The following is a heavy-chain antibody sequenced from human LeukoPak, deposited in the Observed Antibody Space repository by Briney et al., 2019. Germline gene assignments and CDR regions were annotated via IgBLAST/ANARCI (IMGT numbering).Heavy chain of an antibody. V-gene: IGHV3-9*01. D-gene: IGHD3-22*01. CDR2: INWDGSRI. J-gene: IGHJ3*02. CDR3: ARASYYYDTSGLGALDI. Sequence: GGSLRLSCAASGFTFDDHAMYWVRQAPGKGLEWVSGINWDGSRIGYADAVKGRFTISRDSAKKSLYLQMNSLSTEDTALYYCARASYYYDTSGLGALDIWGQGTLVTVSS. CDR1: GFTFDDHA.